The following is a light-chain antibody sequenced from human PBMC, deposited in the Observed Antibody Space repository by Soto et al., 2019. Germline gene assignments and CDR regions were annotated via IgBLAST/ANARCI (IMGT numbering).Light chain of an antibody. V-gene: IGKV3-15*01. CDR3: QQYEGWPRT. Sequence: EIVMTQSPDTLSVSPGDTATLSCRSSQNIHINLAWYQQKPGQAPTLLIYGVTARAPGVPARFIGSGYGTDLTLTIRSVQSGDFGVFYCQQYEGWPRTFGLGTKVEIQ. J-gene: IGKJ2*01. CDR2: GVT. CDR1: QNIHIN.